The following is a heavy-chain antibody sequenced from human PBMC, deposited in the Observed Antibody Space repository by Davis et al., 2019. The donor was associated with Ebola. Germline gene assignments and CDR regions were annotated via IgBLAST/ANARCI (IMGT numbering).Heavy chain of an antibody. J-gene: IGHJ4*02. CDR1: GYTFTSYY. CDR3: ARGGVYYDSSGPSAY. V-gene: IGHV1-46*01. CDR2: INPSGGST. Sequence: AASVKVSCKASGYTFTSYYMHWVRQAPGQGLEWMGIINPSGGSTSYAQKFQGRVTMTRDTSTSTVYRELSSLRSEDTAVYYCARGGVYYDSSGPSAYWGQGTLVTVSS. D-gene: IGHD3-22*01.